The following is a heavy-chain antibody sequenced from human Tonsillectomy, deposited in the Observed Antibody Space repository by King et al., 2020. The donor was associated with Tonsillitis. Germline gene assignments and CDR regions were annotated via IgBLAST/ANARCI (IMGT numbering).Heavy chain of an antibody. V-gene: IGHV1-18*04. D-gene: IGHD4-17*01. CDR2: ISAYDGST. CDR1: GYTFTNYA. J-gene: IGHJ4*02. CDR3: ARGWRARITVTDY. Sequence: QLVQSGPEVKKPGSSVKVSCKASGYTFTNYALSWVRQAPGHGLEWMGWISAYDGSTYFAQKFQGRVTLTTDTATDTAYMELRSLRSDDTAVYFCARGWRARITVTDYWGQGTLVTVSS.